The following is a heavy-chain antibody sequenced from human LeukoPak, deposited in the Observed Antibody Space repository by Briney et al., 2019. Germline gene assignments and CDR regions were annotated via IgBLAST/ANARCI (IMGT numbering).Heavy chain of an antibody. D-gene: IGHD3-16*02. CDR3: ARAWLTGGSYHAMDV. CDR1: EFTFNHYC. CDR2: IYSNSPDI. J-gene: IGHJ6*02. V-gene: IGHV3-21*01. Sequence: GGSLRLSCAASEFTFNHYCMNWVRQAPGKGLEWVSSIYSNSPDIYYADSVKGRFTISRDNAKSSLYLQMNSLRAEDTAVYYCARAWLTGGSYHAMDVWGQGTTVTVSS.